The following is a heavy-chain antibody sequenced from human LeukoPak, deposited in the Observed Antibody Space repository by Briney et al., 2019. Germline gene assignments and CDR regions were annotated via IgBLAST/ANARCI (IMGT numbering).Heavy chain of an antibody. CDR2: IFSSGST. CDR1: GGTMTRYF. J-gene: IGHJ4*02. CDR3: ARGRTVAAGSFVY. V-gene: IGHV4-59*01. Sequence: SETLSLTCTVSGGTMTRYFWSWIRQPPGKELEWIGYIFSSGSTKYNPSLNSRVTISIDTSENQFSLKLKSLTAADTAIYYCARGRTVAAGSFVYWGQGILVTVSS. D-gene: IGHD6-13*01.